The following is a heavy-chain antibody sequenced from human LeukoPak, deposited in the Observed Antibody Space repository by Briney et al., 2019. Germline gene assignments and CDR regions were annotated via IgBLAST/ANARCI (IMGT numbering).Heavy chain of an antibody. CDR3: ARDRDWNSGFDY. J-gene: IGHJ4*02. CDR1: GFTFSSYW. V-gene: IGHV3-74*01. D-gene: IGHD1-7*01. Sequence: GGSLRLSCAASGFTFSSYWMHWVRQAPGKGLVWVSRINGDGSSTSYADSVKGRFTISRDNAKNSLNLQMNSLRVEDTAVYYCARDRDWNSGFDYWGQGTLVTVSS. CDR2: INGDGSST.